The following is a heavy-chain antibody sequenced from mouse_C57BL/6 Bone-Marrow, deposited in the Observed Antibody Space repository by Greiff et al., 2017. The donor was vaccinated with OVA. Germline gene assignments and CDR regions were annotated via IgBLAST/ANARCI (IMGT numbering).Heavy chain of an antibody. CDR2: IYPGSGNT. D-gene: IGHD1-2*01. CDR3: ARGELLRPYWYFDV. V-gene: IGHV1-76*01. Sequence: VQLQQSGAELVRPGASVKLSCKASGYTFTDYYINWVKQRPGQGLEWIARIYPGSGNTYYNEKFKGKATLTAEKSSSTAYMQLSSLTSGDSAVYFCARGELLRPYWYFDVWGTGTTVTVSS. J-gene: IGHJ1*03. CDR1: GYTFTDYY.